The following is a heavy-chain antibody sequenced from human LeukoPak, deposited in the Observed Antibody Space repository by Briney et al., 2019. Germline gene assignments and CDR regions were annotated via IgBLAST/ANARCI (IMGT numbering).Heavy chain of an antibody. V-gene: IGHV3-7*01. D-gene: IGHD6-13*01. CDR3: AREVPGGSSWFDY. CDR2: IKEDGGVK. CDR1: EFTLSNYW. J-gene: IGHJ4*02. Sequence: GGSLRLSCAASEFTLSNYWLSWVRQAPGKGLEWVANIKEDGGVKNYVASVKGRFTISRDNAKNSLYLRMNSLRAEDTAVYYCAREVPGGSSWFDYWGQGTLVTVSS.